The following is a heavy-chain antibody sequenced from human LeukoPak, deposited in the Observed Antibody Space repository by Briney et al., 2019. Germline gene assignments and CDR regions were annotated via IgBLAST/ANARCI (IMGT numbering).Heavy chain of an antibody. Sequence: GGSLRLSCAASGFTFSSYWMSWVRHAPGKGLEWVANIKQDGSEKYYVDSVKGRFTISRDNAKNSLYLQMNSLRVEDTAVYYCARVGLGEWYFDLWGRGTLVTVSS. CDR1: GFTFSSYW. J-gene: IGHJ2*01. CDR2: IKQDGSEK. D-gene: IGHD1-26*01. CDR3: ARVGLGEWYFDL. V-gene: IGHV3-7*01.